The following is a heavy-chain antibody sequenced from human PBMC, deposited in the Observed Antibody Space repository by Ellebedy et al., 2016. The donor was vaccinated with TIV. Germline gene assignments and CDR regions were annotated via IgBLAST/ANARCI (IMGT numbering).Heavy chain of an antibody. Sequence: AASVKVSCKASGYTFSSYYMHWVRQAPGQGLEWMGIINPSGGSTTYAQNLQGRVTMPRDTSTTTVYMELSSLRSEDTAVYYCARARSSGWLHTPDYWGQGTLVIVSS. J-gene: IGHJ4*02. CDR2: INPSGGST. V-gene: IGHV1-46*04. CDR3: ARARSSGWLHTPDY. D-gene: IGHD6-19*01. CDR1: GYTFSSYY.